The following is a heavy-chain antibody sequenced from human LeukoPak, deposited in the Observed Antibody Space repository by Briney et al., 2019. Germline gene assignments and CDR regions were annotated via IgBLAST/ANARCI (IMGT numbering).Heavy chain of an antibody. CDR1: GGSISSSSDY. CDR2: IYYRGST. CDR3: ARFSYLTAMVPFDY. D-gene: IGHD5-18*01. V-gene: IGHV4-39*07. Sequence: PSETLSLTCTVSGGSISSSSDYWGWIRQPPGKGLEWIGSIYYRGSTYYNPSLESRVTISVDTSKNQFSLKLTSVTAADTAVYYCARFSYLTAMVPFDYWGQGTLVTVSS. J-gene: IGHJ4*02.